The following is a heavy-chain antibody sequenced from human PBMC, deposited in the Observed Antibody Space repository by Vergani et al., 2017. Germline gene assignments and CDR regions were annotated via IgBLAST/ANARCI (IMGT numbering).Heavy chain of an antibody. CDR3: AGFCIAAAGTDAFDI. CDR1: GGSISSGGYY. V-gene: IGHV4-31*03. D-gene: IGHD6-13*01. Sequence: QVQLQESGPGLVKPSQTLSLTCTVSGGSISSGGYYWSWIRQHPGKGLEWIGYIYYSGSTNYNPSLKSRVTISVDTSKNQFSLKLSSVTAADTAVYYCAGFCIAAAGTDAFDIWGQGTMVTVSS. CDR2: IYYSGST. J-gene: IGHJ3*02.